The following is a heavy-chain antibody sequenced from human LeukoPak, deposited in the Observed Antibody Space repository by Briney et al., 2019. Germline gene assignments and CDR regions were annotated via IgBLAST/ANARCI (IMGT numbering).Heavy chain of an antibody. CDR2: INSDGRMT. CDR3: ARGGRYTHGDFEP. Sequence: VTLSLNCAAYRFTFNSYWRHWHRQAQGQELMWFSSINSDGRMTTYADSVKGRFTISTDNARTTVYLQMNSLSVEDTAVYYCARGGRYTHGDFEPWGQGTLVTVSS. CDR1: RFTFNSYW. V-gene: IGHV3-74*01. J-gene: IGHJ5*02. D-gene: IGHD5-18*01.